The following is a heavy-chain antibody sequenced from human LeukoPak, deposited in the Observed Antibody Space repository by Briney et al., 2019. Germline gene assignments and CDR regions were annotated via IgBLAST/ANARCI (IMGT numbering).Heavy chain of an antibody. CDR1: GFTFSSYG. CDR3: AKSQGYSSTWYYN. V-gene: IGHV3-23*01. CDR2: ISGSGGST. J-gene: IGHJ4*02. Sequence: GGSLRLSCAASGFTFSSYGMSWVRQAPGKGLEWVSAISGSGGSTYYADSVKGRFTISRDNSKNTLYLQMNSLRAEDTAVYYCAKSQGYSSTWYYNWGQGTLVTVSS. D-gene: IGHD6-13*01.